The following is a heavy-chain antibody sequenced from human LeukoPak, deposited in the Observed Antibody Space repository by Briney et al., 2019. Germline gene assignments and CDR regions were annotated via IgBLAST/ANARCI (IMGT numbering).Heavy chain of an antibody. V-gene: IGHV3-7*05. D-gene: IGHD6-19*01. Sequence: PGGSLRLSCAASGFTLSSHWMSSVRQAPGKGLEWVANIKQDGSEQYYADSVRGRFTISRDNAKNSLYLQMNSLTAEDTAIYYCARESAGGPDYWGQGTLVTVSS. CDR3: ARESAGGPDY. J-gene: IGHJ4*02. CDR1: GFTLSSHW. CDR2: IKQDGSEQ.